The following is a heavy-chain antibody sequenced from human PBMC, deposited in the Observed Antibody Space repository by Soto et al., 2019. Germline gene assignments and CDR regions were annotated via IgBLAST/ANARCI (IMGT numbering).Heavy chain of an antibody. D-gene: IGHD2-8*01. CDR1: GGSISSSSYY. V-gene: IGHV4-39*01. J-gene: IGHJ4*02. CDR2: IYYSGST. Sequence: SETLSLTCTVSGGSISSSSYYWGWIRQPPGKGLEWIGSIYYSGSTYYNPSLKSRVTISVDTSKNQFSLKLSSVTAADTAVYYCARHLKGYCTNGVCYNFDYWGQGTLVTVSS. CDR3: ARHLKGYCTNGVCYNFDY.